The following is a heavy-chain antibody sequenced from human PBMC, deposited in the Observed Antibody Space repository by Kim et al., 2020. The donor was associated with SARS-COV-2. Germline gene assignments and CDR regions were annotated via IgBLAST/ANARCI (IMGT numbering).Heavy chain of an antibody. D-gene: IGHD1-26*01. V-gene: IGHV4-39*07. CDR3: ARIGSWYYVDY. CDR1: GGSISSSSYY. J-gene: IGHJ4*02. CDR2: IYYSGST. Sequence: SETLSLTCTVSGGSISSSSYYWGWIRQPPGKGLEWIGSIYYSGSTYYNPSLKSRVTISVDTSKNQFSLKLSSVTAADTAVYYCARIGSWYYVDYWGQGTLVTVSS.